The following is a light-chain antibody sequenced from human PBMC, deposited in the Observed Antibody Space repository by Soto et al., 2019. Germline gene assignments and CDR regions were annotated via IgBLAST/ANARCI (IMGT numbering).Light chain of an antibody. CDR3: QQYNSNSWT. V-gene: IGKV1-5*03. CDR1: QRISSW. Sequence: DIQMTQSPSTLSASVGDRVTITCRASQRISSWLAWYQQKPGKAPKHLIYKASSLESVVPSRFSGSGTGTEFNHTISNLQPDDFTTYYCQQYNSNSWTFGQGTKVDIK. CDR2: KAS. J-gene: IGKJ1*01.